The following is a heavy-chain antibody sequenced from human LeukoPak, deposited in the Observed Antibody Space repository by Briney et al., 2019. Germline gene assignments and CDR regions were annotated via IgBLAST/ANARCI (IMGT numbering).Heavy chain of an antibody. D-gene: IGHD1-26*01. CDR2: IIPIFGTA. J-gene: IGHJ6*03. V-gene: IGHV1-69*01. CDR1: GGTFSSYA. CDR3: ARGVGRLSGSYPNYYMDV. Sequence: GASVKVSCKASGGTFSSYAISWVRQAPGQGLEWMGGIIPIFGTANYAQKFQGRVTITADESTSTAYMELSSLRSEDTAVYYCARGVGRLSGSYPNYYMDVWGKGTTVTVSS.